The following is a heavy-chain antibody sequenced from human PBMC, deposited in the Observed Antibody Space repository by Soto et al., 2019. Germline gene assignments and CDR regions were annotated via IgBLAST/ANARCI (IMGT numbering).Heavy chain of an antibody. CDR3: AIQHPLDSSAWYN. CDR2: IYPGDSDT. Sequence: PGESLKISCKASGYSFTNYWIGWVRQMPGKGPEWMGTIYPGDSDTRYSPSFQGQVTFSVDKSINTAYLHWTSLKASDTAIHYCAIQHPLDSSAWYNWGQGTLVTVSS. D-gene: IGHD6-19*01. CDR1: GYSFTNYW. V-gene: IGHV5-51*01. J-gene: IGHJ4*02.